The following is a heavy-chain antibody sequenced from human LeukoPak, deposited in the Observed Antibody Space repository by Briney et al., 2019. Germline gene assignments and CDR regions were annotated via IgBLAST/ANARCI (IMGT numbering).Heavy chain of an antibody. V-gene: IGHV4-38-2*02. J-gene: IGHJ4*02. Sequence: SETLSLTCTVSGYSISSGYYWGWIRQPPGKGLEWIGSIYHSGSTYYNPSLKSRVTISVYTSKNQFSLKLRSVTAADTAVYYCARVGTRGTMVRGAPPRGYWGQGTLVTVSS. D-gene: IGHD3-10*01. CDR3: ARVGTRGTMVRGAPPRGY. CDR2: IYHSGST. CDR1: GYSISSGYY.